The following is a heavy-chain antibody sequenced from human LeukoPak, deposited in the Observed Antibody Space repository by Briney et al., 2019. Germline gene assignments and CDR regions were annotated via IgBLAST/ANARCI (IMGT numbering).Heavy chain of an antibody. D-gene: IGHD3-22*01. CDR3: ATYYYDSTAYYFNF. J-gene: IGHJ4*02. CDR2: IYYSGST. Sequence: PSQTLSLTCTVSGGSISSGGYYWSWIRQHPGKGLEWIGYIYYSGSTYYNPSLKSRVTISVDTSKNQFSLKLTSVTAADTAVYYCATYYYDSTAYYFNFWGQGTLVTVSS. CDR1: GGSISSGGYY. V-gene: IGHV4-31*03.